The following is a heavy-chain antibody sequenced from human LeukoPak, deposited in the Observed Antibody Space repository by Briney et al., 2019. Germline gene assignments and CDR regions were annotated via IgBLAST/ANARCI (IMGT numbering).Heavy chain of an antibody. CDR1: GFTFSSYG. V-gene: IGHV3-30*02. CDR2: IRYDGSNK. D-gene: IGHD3-10*01. Sequence: PGGSLRLSCAASGFTFSSYGIHWVRQAPGKGLEWVAFIRYDGSNKYYADSVKGRFTISRDNSKNTLYLQMNSLRAEDTAVYYCAKDDPMVRGVHSWGQGTLVTVSS. CDR3: AKDDPMVRGVHS. J-gene: IGHJ4*02.